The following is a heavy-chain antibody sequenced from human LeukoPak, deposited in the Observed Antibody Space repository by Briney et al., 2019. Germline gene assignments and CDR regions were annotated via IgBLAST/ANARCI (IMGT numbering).Heavy chain of an antibody. J-gene: IGHJ4*02. D-gene: IGHD2-21*01. V-gene: IGHV3-23*01. CDR3: AKRPISGDDKSFDY. CDR2: IRESSGDT. CDR1: GFTFRNYA. Sequence: PGGSLRLSCAASGFTFRNYAMNWVRQAPGKGLEWVSTIRESSGDTYYEDSVKGRFTISRDISKSTVYLQMISLRVEDTAEYFCAKRPISGDDKSFDYWGQGTLVTVSS.